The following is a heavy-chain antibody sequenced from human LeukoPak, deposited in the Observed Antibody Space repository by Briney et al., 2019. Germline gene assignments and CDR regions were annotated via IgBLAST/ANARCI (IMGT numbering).Heavy chain of an antibody. D-gene: IGHD3-22*01. CDR3: ARDRRYYYDSSGYYQVDY. J-gene: IGHJ4*02. Sequence: PSETLSLTCTVSGGSISSFNFYWGWIRQPPGKGLEWIGSIYYSGSTYYNPSLKSRVTISVDTSKNQFSLKLSSVTAADTAVYYCARDRRYYYDSSGYYQVDYWGQGTLVTVSS. CDR2: IYYSGST. V-gene: IGHV4-39*07. CDR1: GGSISSFNFY.